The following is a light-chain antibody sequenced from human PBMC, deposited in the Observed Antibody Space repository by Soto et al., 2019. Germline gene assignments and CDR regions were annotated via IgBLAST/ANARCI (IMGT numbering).Light chain of an antibody. J-gene: IGKJ1*01. Sequence: DIQMTQSPSSLSASVGDRVTITCRASQSISSYLSWYQQQPGRAPNLLIFAASTLQSGVPSRFSGSGSGTDFTLTISSLQPEDFATYYCQQSYTTPWTFGQGIKVDIK. CDR2: AAS. V-gene: IGKV1-39*01. CDR1: QSISSY. CDR3: QQSYTTPWT.